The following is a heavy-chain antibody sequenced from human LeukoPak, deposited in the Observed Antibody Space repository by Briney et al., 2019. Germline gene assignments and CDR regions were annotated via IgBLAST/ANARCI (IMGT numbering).Heavy chain of an antibody. D-gene: IGHD6-6*01. J-gene: IGHJ3*02. Sequence: PGGSLRLSCAASGFTFTSYYMHWVRQAPGQGLEWMGIINPSGGSTSYAQKFQGRVTMTRDTSTSTVYMELSSLRSEDTAVYYCARSSIAAYDIWGQGTMVTVSS. CDR3: ARSSIAAYDI. CDR1: GFTFTSYY. V-gene: IGHV1-46*03. CDR2: INPSGGST.